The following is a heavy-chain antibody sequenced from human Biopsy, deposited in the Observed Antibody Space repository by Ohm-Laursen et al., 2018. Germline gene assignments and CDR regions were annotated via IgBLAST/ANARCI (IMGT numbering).Heavy chain of an antibody. CDR3: ARAYFYGVGTSNYFFDS. Sequence: GTLSLTCTVSGGSVRSPDHRWNWVRRAPGKGLEWIGNIYYSWTTFYSPSLRGRVTMDLDTSKNQFSLRLRSVTSADTAVYFCARAYFYGVGTSNYFFDSWGQGALVTVSS. D-gene: IGHD3-10*01. CDR1: GGSVRSPDHR. V-gene: IGHV4-61*08. J-gene: IGHJ4*02. CDR2: IYYSWTT.